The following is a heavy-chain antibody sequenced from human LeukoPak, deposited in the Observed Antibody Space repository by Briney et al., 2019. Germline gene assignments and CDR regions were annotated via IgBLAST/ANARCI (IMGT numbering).Heavy chain of an antibody. CDR1: GFTFDDYG. J-gene: IGHJ4*02. CDR3: AGEGYFDWRRGYFDY. V-gene: IGHV3-20*04. CDR2: INWNGDST. D-gene: IGHD3-9*01. Sequence: RTGGSLRLSCAASGFTFDDYGMSWVRQAPGKGLEWVSGINWNGDSTGSADSVKGRFTISRDNAKNSLYLQMNSLRAEDTAFYYCAGEGYFDWRRGYFDYWGQGTLVTVSS.